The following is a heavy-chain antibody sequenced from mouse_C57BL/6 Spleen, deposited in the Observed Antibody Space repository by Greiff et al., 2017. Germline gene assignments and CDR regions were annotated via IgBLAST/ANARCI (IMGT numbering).Heavy chain of an antibody. Sequence: QVQLQQSGAELVKPGASVKISCKASGYAFSSYWMNWVKQRPGKGLEWIGQIYPGDGDTNYNGKFKGKATLTADKSSSTAYMQLSSLTSEDSAVYFCATHYYGYYFDYWGQGTTLTVSS. CDR3: ATHYYGYYFDY. CDR1: GYAFSSYW. D-gene: IGHD1-2*01. V-gene: IGHV1-80*01. J-gene: IGHJ2*01. CDR2: IYPGDGDT.